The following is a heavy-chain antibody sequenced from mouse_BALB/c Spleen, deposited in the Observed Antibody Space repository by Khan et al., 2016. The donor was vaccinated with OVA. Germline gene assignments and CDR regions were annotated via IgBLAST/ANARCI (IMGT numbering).Heavy chain of an antibody. J-gene: IGHJ3*01. Sequence: EVELVESGGGLVQPGGSLQLFCATSGFTFRDSYLYWVRQTPEKRLEWLAYLSDRGTPTYYPDTVRGRFTNSRDNAKNTLYLQMSRLESQGTAIYDCAREGDDGGLAYWGQGTLVTVSA. CDR1: GFTFRDSY. CDR2: LSDRGTPT. CDR3: AREGDDGGLAY. V-gene: IGHV5-12*02. D-gene: IGHD2-3*01.